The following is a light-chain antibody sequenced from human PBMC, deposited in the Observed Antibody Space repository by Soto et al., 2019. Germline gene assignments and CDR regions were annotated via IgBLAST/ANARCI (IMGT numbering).Light chain of an antibody. CDR3: CSYAGNSEV. V-gene: IGLV2-23*02. J-gene: IGLJ1*01. CDR1: SGDVGSYNL. CDR2: EVT. Sequence: QSVLTQPASVSGSPGQSITTPCTGTSGDVGSYNLVSWYQQHPGKAPKLLIYEVTERPSGVSNRFSGSKSGCTASLTISGLQPDDEADYYCCSYAGNSEVFGTGTRSPS.